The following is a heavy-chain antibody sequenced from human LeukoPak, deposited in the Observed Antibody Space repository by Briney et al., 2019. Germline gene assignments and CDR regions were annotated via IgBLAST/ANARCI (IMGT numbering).Heavy chain of an antibody. CDR2: ISYDGSNK. CDR3: ARDQGYYYDSSGYYDY. D-gene: IGHD3-22*01. V-gene: IGHV3-30-3*01. CDR1: GFTFSSYA. J-gene: IGHJ4*02. Sequence: PGRSLRLSCAASGFTFSSYAMHWVRQAPGKGLEWVAVISYDGSNKYHADSVKGRFTISRDNSKNTLYLQMNSLRAEDTAVYYCARDQGYYYDSSGYYDYWGQGTLVTVSS.